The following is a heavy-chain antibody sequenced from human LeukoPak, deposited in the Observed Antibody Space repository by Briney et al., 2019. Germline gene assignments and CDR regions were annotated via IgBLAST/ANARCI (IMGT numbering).Heavy chain of an antibody. CDR1: GGSISSSSYY. J-gene: IGHJ3*02. CDR3: ASWGPEYYYDSSGYYYSGAFDI. CDR2: IYYSGST. V-gene: IGHV4-39*07. Sequence: SETLSLTCTVSGGSISSSSYYWGWIRQPPGKGLEWIGSIYYSGSTNYNPSLKSRVTISVDTSKNQFSLKLSSVTAADTAVYYCASWGPEYYYDSSGYYYSGAFDIWGQGTMVTVSS. D-gene: IGHD3-22*01.